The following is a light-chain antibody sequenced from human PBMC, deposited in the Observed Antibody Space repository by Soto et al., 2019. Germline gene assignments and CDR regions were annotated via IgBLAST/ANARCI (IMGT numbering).Light chain of an antibody. J-gene: IGLJ2*01. CDR1: SSDVGGYNY. V-gene: IGLV2-14*01. Sequence: QSVLTQPASVSGSPGQSITISCTGTSSDVGGYNYVSWYQQHPGKAPKLMIYEVSNRPSGVSNRFSGSKSGNTASLTISGIQAEDEADYYCSSYTSSSTLYVVFGGGTKLTVL. CDR2: EVS. CDR3: SSYTSSSTLYVV.